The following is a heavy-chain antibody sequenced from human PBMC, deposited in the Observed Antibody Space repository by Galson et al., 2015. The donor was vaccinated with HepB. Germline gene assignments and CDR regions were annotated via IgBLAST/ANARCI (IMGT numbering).Heavy chain of an antibody. Sequence: ETLSLTCTVSGGSISSYYWSWIRQPPGKGLEWIGYIYYSGSTNYNPSLKSRVTISVDTSKNQFSLKLSSVTAADTAVYYCATQGFDYSSGRGYFDYWGQGTLVTVSS. V-gene: IGHV4-59*08. CDR1: GGSISSYY. CDR2: IYYSGST. CDR3: ATQGFDYSSGRGYFDY. J-gene: IGHJ4*02. D-gene: IGHD6-19*01.